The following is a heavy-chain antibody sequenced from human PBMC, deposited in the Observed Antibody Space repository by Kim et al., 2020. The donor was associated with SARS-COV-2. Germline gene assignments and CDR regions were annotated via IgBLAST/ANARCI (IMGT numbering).Heavy chain of an antibody. V-gene: IGHV3-30*01. J-gene: IGHJ4*02. Sequence: ADSVKGRVTSSRDNSKNTLYLQMNSLRAEDTAVYYCARDGAGIVGATSPDYWGQGTLVTVSS. D-gene: IGHD1-26*01. CDR3: ARDGAGIVGATSPDY.